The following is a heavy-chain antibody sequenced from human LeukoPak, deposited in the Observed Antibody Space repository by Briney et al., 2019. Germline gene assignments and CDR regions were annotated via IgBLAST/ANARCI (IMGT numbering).Heavy chain of an antibody. J-gene: IGHJ6*02. CDR1: GSTFTNFY. Sequence: GASVKVSCKTSGSTFTNFYLHWVRQAPGQGLEWMGWINPNSGGTNYAQKFQGRVTMTRDTSISTAYMELSRLRSDDTAVYYCARAYSSSGYYYYGMDVWGQGTTVTVSS. CDR3: ARAYSSSGYYYYGMDV. CDR2: INPNSGGT. D-gene: IGHD6-6*01. V-gene: IGHV1-2*02.